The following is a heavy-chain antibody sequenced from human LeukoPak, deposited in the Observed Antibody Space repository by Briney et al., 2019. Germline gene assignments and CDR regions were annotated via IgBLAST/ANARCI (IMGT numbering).Heavy chain of an antibody. CDR2: IYGSGST. Sequence: SQTLSLTCTVSGGSISSGTYYWSWIRQPAGKELEWIGRIYGSGSTNYNPSLKSRVTISLDTSKYHFSLKLSSVTAADTAVYYCAGLADSVGATMYTFNVWGQGTMVTVPS. V-gene: IGHV4-61*02. J-gene: IGHJ3*01. CDR3: AGLADSVGATMYTFNV. CDR1: GGSISSGTYY. D-gene: IGHD1-26*01.